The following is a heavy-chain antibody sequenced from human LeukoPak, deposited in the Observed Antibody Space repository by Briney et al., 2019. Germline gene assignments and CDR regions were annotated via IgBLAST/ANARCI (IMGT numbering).Heavy chain of an antibody. D-gene: IGHD2-15*01. CDR2: ISGDGGGT. J-gene: IGHJ4*02. Sequence: GGSLRLSCAASGFTFDDYAMHWVRQAPGNGREWGSLISGDGGGTYYADSVKGRFTISRDKSNNSLYLQMNSLRAEDTAVYYCVTAPTRTYSVYWGQGTLVTVSS. V-gene: IGHV3-43*02. CDR1: GFTFDDYA. CDR3: VTAPTRTYSVY.